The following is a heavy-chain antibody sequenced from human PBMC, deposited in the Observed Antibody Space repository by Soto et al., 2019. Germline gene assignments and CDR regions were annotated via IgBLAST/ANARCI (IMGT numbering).Heavy chain of an antibody. Sequence: SETLSLTCTVSGGSISSSSYYWGWIRQPPGKGLEWIGSIYYSGSTYYNPSLKGRVTISVDTSKNQFSLKLSSVTAADTAVYYCARHHGYSRSWSGSFWLDPWGQGTLVTVYS. CDR2: IYYSGST. D-gene: IGHD6-13*01. CDR1: GGSISSSSYY. CDR3: ARHHGYSRSWSGSFWLDP. J-gene: IGHJ5*02. V-gene: IGHV4-39*01.